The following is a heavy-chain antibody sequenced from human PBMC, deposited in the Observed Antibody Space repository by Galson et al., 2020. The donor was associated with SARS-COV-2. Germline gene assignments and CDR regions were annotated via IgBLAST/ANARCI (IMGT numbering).Heavy chain of an antibody. Sequence: ETSETLSLTCGVYGGSFSGYYWNWIRQSPEKGLEWIGEIIHSGSTNYNPSLESRLTISVDTSKNHFSLNLNSVTAADTAVYYCARGPIDYYYGMDVWGQGTTVTVS. D-gene: IGHD3-22*01. V-gene: IGHV4-34*01. J-gene: IGHJ6*02. CDR1: GGSFSGYY. CDR3: ARGPIDYYYGMDV. CDR2: IIHSGST.